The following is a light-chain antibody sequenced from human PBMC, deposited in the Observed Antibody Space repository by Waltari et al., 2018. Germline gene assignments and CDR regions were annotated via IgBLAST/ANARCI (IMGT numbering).Light chain of an antibody. CDR2: EFS. J-gene: IGLJ1*01. CDR3: GSYTSSTTLA. Sequence: WNQQKPSKPPKLILYEFSNRPLEVSHRFSGSKSGNTASLTISGLQADDEAEYYCGSYTSSTTLAFGTGTKVTVL. V-gene: IGLV2-14*01.